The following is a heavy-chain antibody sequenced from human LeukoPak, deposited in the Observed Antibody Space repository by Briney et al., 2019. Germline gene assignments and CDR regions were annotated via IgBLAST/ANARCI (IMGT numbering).Heavy chain of an antibody. V-gene: IGHV4-4*02. CDR3: ARRYGDYDYFDY. D-gene: IGHD4-17*01. Sequence: SGTLSLTCAVSGGSISSSNWWSWVRQPPGKGLEWIGEIYHSGSTNYNPSLESRVTISVDKSKNQFSLKLSSVTAADTAVYYCARRYGDYDYFDYWGQGTLVTVSS. J-gene: IGHJ4*02. CDR1: GGSISSSNW. CDR2: IYHSGST.